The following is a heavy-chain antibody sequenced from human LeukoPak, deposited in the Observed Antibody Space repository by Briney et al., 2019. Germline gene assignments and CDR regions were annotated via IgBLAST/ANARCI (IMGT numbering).Heavy chain of an antibody. D-gene: IGHD3-16*01. CDR3: ARGYGADY. CDR1: GFTFSGSA. V-gene: IGHV3-7*04. CDR2: IKQDGSEK. J-gene: IGHJ4*02. Sequence: PGGSLRLSCAASGFTFSGSAMTWVRRAPGKGLEAVANIKQDGSEKNYVDSVKGRFTISRDNAKNSLSLQMNSLRVEDTAVYYCARGYGADYWGPGTLVTVSS.